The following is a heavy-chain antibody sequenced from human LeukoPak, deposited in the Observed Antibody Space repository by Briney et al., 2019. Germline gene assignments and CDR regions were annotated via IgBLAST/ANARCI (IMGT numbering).Heavy chain of an antibody. CDR1: GYSISDGYY. D-gene: IGHD6-19*01. CDR3: ARAIAVAGNLFDY. Sequence: LETLSLTCTVSGYSISDGYYWGWIRQPPGKGLEWIASIYHSGTTYYNPSLKSRVTISVDTSKNQFSLKLSSVTAADTAVYYCARAIAVAGNLFDYWGQGTLVTVSS. CDR2: IYHSGTT. J-gene: IGHJ4*02. V-gene: IGHV4-38-2*02.